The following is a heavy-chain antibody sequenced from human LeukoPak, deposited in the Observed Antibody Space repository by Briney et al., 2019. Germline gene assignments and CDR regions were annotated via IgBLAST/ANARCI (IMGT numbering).Heavy chain of an antibody. D-gene: IGHD3-10*01. V-gene: IGHV1-18*01. J-gene: IGHJ4*02. CDR1: GYTFTSYG. CDR3: ARESVLWFGTNPFDY. CDR2: ISAYNGNT. Sequence: ASVKVSCKDSGYTFTSYGISWVRQVPGQGLEWMGWISAYNGNTNYAQKLQGRVTMTTDTSTSTAYMELRSLRSDDTAVYYCARESVLWFGTNPFDYWGQGTLVTVSS.